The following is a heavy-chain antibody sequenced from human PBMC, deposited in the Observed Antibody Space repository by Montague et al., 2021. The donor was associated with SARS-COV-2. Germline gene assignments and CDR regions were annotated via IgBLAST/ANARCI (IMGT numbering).Heavy chain of an antibody. CDR2: MVYSGRN. CDR1: GDSINSDTAF. D-gene: IGHD5-18*01. J-gene: IGHJ5*02. V-gene: IGHV4-39*01. CDR3: ARHDHTDFGNPNWFDP. Sequence: SETLSLTCTVSGDSINSDTAFWGWVRQPPGKGPEWIGSMVYSGRNFYNGALRSRLTISVDTSKNQFSLELRAVTAADTGLYYCARHDHTDFGNPNWFDPWGQGTLVTVSS.